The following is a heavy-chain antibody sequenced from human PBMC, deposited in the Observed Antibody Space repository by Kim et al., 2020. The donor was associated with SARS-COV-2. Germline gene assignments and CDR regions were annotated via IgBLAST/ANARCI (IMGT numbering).Heavy chain of an antibody. CDR1: GYSISSGYY. CDR3: ARALYYYDSSGYSKFDY. V-gene: IGHV4-38-2*02. J-gene: IGHJ4*02. Sequence: SETLSLTCTVSGYSISSGYYWGWIRQPPGKGLEWIGSIYHSGSTYYNPSLKSRVTISVDTSKNQFSLKLSSVTAADTAVYYCARALYYYDSSGYSKFDYWGQGTLVTVSS. D-gene: IGHD3-22*01. CDR2: IYHSGST.